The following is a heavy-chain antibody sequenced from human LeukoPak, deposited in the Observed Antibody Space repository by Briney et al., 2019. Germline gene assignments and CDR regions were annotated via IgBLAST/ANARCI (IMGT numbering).Heavy chain of an antibody. CDR1: GFTFSSYA. CDR2: ISYDGSNK. CDR3: ARDLGSEFDY. D-gene: IGHD5-12*01. Sequence: GGSLRLSCAASGFTFSSYAMHWVRQAPGKGLEWVAVISYDGSNKYYADSVKGRFTISGDNSKNTLYLQMNSLRAEDTAVYYCARDLGSEFDYWGQGTLVTVSS. J-gene: IGHJ4*02. V-gene: IGHV3-30-3*01.